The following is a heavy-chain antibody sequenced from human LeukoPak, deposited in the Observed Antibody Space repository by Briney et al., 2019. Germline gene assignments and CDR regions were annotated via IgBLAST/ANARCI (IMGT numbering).Heavy chain of an antibody. D-gene: IGHD3-10*01. CDR2: IIPIFGTA. Sequence: ASVKVSCKASGGAFNNYAISWVRQAPGQGLEWMGGIIPIFGTANYAQNFPGRVTPTTDESDSTAYMELSSLRSEDTAVYYCARWVTMVRGVTYYYMDVWGKGTSVTVSS. J-gene: IGHJ6*03. CDR1: GGAFNNYA. V-gene: IGHV1-69*05. CDR3: ARWVTMVRGVTYYYMDV.